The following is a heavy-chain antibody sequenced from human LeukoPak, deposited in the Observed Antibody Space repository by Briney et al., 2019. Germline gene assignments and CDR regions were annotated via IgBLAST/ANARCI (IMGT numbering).Heavy chain of an antibody. Sequence: GGSLRLSCAASGFTFSSYAMGWVRQAPGKGLEWVSGISGSGGSTYYADSVKGRFTISRDNAKNSLYLQMNSLRDEDTAVYYCARDILTKQAYSGYDNWGQGTLVTVSS. CDR3: ARDILTKQAYSGYDN. D-gene: IGHD5-12*01. J-gene: IGHJ4*02. CDR1: GFTFSSYA. V-gene: IGHV3-23*01. CDR2: ISGSGGST.